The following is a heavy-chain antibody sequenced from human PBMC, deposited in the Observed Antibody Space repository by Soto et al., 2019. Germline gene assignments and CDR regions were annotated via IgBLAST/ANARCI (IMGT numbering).Heavy chain of an antibody. J-gene: IGHJ6*03. D-gene: IGHD3-16*01. V-gene: IGHV4-59*08. CDR1: GGSISSYY. Sequence: SETLSLTCTVSGGSISSYYWSWIRQPPGKGLEWIGYIYYSGSTNYNPSLKSRVTISVDTSKNQFSLKLSSVTAADTAVYYCARLIWSRSSYYYYMDVWGKGTTVTVSS. CDR3: ARLIWSRSSYYYYMDV. CDR2: IYYSGST.